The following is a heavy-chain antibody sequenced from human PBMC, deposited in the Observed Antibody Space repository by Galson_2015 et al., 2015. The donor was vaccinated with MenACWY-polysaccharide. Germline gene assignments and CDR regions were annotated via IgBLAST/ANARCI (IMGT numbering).Heavy chain of an antibody. CDR2: MNPNSGNT. CDR1: GYTFTTYD. D-gene: IGHD6-19*01. Sequence: SVKVSCKASGYTFTTYDINWVRQATGQGLEWMGWMNPNSGNTGYAQKFQGRVTMTRNTSISTAYMELSSLRSEDTAVYYCARAIAVAGQRRDIDLWGRGTLVTVSS. V-gene: IGHV1-8*01. J-gene: IGHJ2*01. CDR3: ARAIAVAGQRRDIDL.